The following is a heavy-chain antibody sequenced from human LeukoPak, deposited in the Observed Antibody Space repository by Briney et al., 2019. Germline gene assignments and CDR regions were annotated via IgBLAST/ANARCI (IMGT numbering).Heavy chain of an antibody. CDR1: GFAFSAQY. D-gene: IGHD1-26*01. CDR2: STTSGGTT. CDR3: AREEWYSLDY. J-gene: IGHJ4*02. Sequence: GGSLRLSCAASGFAFSAQYMGWVRQAPGKGLEWVGRSTTSGGTTDYAASVRGRFTISRDDSKHSLYLQMNSLKAEDTAVYYCAREEWYSLDYCGQGALGTVSS. V-gene: IGHV3-72*01.